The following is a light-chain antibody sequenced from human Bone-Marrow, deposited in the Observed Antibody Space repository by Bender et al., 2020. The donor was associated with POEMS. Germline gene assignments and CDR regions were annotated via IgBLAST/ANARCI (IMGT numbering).Light chain of an antibody. Sequence: SYELTQPPSVSVSPGQTARITCSGDALPNRFAFWFQQRSGQAPVLVIYKDSERPSGIPERFSGSSSGTTATLTISGVEAEDEADYYCHSPDISDTFWVFGGGTRLTVL. CDR2: KDS. CDR1: ALPNRF. V-gene: IGLV3-25*03. CDR3: HSPDISDTFWV. J-gene: IGLJ3*02.